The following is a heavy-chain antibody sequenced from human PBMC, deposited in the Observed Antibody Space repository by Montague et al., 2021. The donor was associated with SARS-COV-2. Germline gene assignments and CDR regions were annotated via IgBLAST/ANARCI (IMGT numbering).Heavy chain of an antibody. V-gene: IGHV2-5*01. CDR1: GFSLSTPNVG. CDR3: AHLIRYYDIFTGIPFDY. Sequence: PALVKPTQTLTLICTFSGFSLSTPNVGVGWIRQPPGKALEWVAVIYSNDEKRYSPSLRNRLTITKDTAKNQVVLSLTYVDPVDTATYYCAHLIRYYDIFTGIPFDYWGQGSQVTVSS. J-gene: IGHJ4*02. CDR2: IYSNDEK. D-gene: IGHD3-9*01.